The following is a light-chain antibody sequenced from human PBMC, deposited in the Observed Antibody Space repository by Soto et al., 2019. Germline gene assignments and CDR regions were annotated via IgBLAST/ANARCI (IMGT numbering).Light chain of an antibody. CDR2: DVS. V-gene: IGLV2-14*01. CDR1: SSDVGVYNY. Sequence: QSALTQPASVSGSPGQSSTISCTGTSSDVGVYNYVSWYQQHPGKAPKLMIYDVSNRPSGVSNRFSGSKSGNTAALTISGLQAEDEADYYCSSYTNSSTRVFGGGTKLTVL. J-gene: IGLJ3*02. CDR3: SSYTNSSTRV.